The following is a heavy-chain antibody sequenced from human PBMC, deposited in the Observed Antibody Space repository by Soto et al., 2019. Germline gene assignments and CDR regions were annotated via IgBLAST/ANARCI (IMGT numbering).Heavy chain of an antibody. J-gene: IGHJ6*02. CDR2: IYYSGST. CDR1: GGSVSSGSYY. D-gene: IGHD3-9*01. Sequence: PSETLSLTCTVSGGSVSSGSYYWSWIRQPPGKGLEWIGYIYYSGSTNYNPSLKSRVTISVDTSKNQFSLKLSSVTAADTAVYYFARIPYDILTGYGYYGMDVWGQGTTVTVSS. V-gene: IGHV4-61*01. CDR3: ARIPYDILTGYGYYGMDV.